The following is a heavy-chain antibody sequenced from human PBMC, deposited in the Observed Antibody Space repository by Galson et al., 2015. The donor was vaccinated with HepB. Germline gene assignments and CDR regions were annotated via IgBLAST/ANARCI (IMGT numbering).Heavy chain of an antibody. CDR3: ASLRYFDSYFDY. CDR2: IKQDGSER. Sequence: SLRLSCAASGFTFSSYWMSWVRQAPGKGLEWVANIKQDGSERYYVDSVRGRFTISRDNAKNSLYLQMNSLRAEDTAVYYCASLRYFDSYFDYWGQGTLVTVSS. V-gene: IGHV3-7*03. D-gene: IGHD3-9*01. CDR1: GFTFSSYW. J-gene: IGHJ4*02.